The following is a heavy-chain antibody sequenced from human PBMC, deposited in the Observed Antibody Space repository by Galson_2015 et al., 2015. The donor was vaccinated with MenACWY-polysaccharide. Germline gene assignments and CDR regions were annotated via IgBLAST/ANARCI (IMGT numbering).Heavy chain of an antibody. J-gene: IGHJ2*01. CDR3: AKDKLARRSLDNWYFDL. CDR1: GFTFTNFA. CDR2: ITASAGST. D-gene: IGHD6-6*01. V-gene: IGHV3-23*01. Sequence: SLRLSCAASGFTFTNFAMSWVRQAPGKGLEWVAAITASAGSTYYVDSVKGRFTISGDNSKNTLYLQMNSLSDEDTALYYCAKDKLARRSLDNWYFDLWGRGTLVIVSS.